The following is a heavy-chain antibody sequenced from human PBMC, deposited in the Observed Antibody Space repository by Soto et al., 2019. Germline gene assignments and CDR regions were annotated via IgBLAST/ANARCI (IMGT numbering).Heavy chain of an antibody. CDR3: ARDVLAAADLYAFDI. CDR2: ISGSDGST. D-gene: IGHD6-13*01. V-gene: IGHV3-23*01. Sequence: EVQLLESGGGLAQPGGSLRLSCAASGFIFSSFAMSWVRQAPGKGLEWVSTISGSDGSTYYADSVQGRFIISRDNSKNTLSLQMKSLRAEDTAVYYCARDVLAAADLYAFDIWGQGTMVTVSS. CDR1: GFIFSSFA. J-gene: IGHJ3*02.